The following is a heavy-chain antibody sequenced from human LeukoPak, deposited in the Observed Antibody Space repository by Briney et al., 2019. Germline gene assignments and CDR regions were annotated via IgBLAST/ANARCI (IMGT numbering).Heavy chain of an antibody. CDR2: IYYSGST. Sequence: ASGTLSLTCTVSGASISSYYWSWIRQPPGKGLEWIGYIYYSGSTNYNPSLKSRVTFSVDTSKNQFSLKLISVTAADTAVYYCARVKGVVTAILDYWGQGTLVTVSS. V-gene: IGHV4-59*01. J-gene: IGHJ4*02. CDR1: GASISSYY. D-gene: IGHD2-21*02. CDR3: ARVKGVVTAILDY.